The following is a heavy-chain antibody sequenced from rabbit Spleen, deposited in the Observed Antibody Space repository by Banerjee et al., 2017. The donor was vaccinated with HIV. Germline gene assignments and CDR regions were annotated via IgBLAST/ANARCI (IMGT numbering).Heavy chain of an antibody. CDR3: TRNFDL. J-gene: IGHJ4*01. Sequence: QEQLEESGGDLVKPEGSLTLTCKASGFSLSSGYDMCWVRQAPGKGLEWIACIYTGSYGSTYYASWAKGRFTSSKTSSTTVTLQMTSLTAADTATYFCTRNFDLWGPGTLVTVS. V-gene: IGHV1S45*01. CDR1: GFSLSSGYD. CDR2: IYTGSYGST.